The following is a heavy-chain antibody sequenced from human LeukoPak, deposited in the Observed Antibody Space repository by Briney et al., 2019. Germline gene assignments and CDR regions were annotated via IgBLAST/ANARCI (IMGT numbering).Heavy chain of an antibody. CDR2: IYSDGST. CDR1: GFTVSNNY. J-gene: IGHJ4*02. D-gene: IGHD3-22*01. CDR3: ARVSSGYYLHFDY. V-gene: IGHV3-53*01. Sequence: GGSLRLSCAASGFTVSNNYMSWVRQAPGEGLEWVSVIYSDGSTYHADSVKGRFTISRDNSKNTLYLQMNSLRAEDTAVYYCARVSSGYYLHFDYWGQGTLVTVSS.